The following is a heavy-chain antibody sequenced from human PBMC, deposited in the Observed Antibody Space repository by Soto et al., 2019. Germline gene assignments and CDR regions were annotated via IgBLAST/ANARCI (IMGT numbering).Heavy chain of an antibody. V-gene: IGHV5-51*01. CDR3: ARRGEDSSGWYLFDY. CDR2: IYPGDSDT. CDR1: GYSFTSYW. J-gene: IGHJ4*02. D-gene: IGHD6-19*01. Sequence: GESLKISCKGSGYSFTSYWIGWVRQMPGKGLEWMGIIYPGDSDTRYSPSFQGQVTISADKSISTAYLQWSSLKASDTAMYYCARRGEDSSGWYLFDYWGQGTLVTVSS.